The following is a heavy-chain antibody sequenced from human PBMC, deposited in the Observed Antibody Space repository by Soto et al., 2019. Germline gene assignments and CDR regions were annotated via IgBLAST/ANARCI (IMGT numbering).Heavy chain of an antibody. Sequence: GGSLRLSCAASGFTFSSYAMSWVRQAPGKGLEWVSAISGSGGSTYYADSVKGRFTISRDNSKNTLYLQMNSLRAEDTAVYYCATDRFHYYDSSGYYYFDYWGQGTLVTVSS. CDR1: GFTFSSYA. CDR2: ISGSGGST. CDR3: ATDRFHYYDSSGYYYFDY. V-gene: IGHV3-23*01. D-gene: IGHD3-22*01. J-gene: IGHJ4*02.